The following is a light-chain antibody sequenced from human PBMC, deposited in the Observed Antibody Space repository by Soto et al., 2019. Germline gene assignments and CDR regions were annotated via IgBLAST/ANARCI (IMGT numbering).Light chain of an antibody. Sequence: EIVMTQSPATLSVSPGERATLSCRASQSVSSNLAWYQQKPGQAPRFLIYGASTRATGIPARFSGSGSGTGFPLTISSLQSEDFALYYCQQYNNWPTFGQGTKVEIK. CDR3: QQYNNWPT. J-gene: IGKJ1*01. CDR2: GAS. CDR1: QSVSSN. V-gene: IGKV3-15*01.